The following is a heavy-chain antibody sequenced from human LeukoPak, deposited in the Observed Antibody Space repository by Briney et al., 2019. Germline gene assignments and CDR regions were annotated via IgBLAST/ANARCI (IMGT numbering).Heavy chain of an antibody. Sequence: ASVKVSCKASVYTFTSYDINWVRQATGKGRECMGWMNPSSGNTGYAQKFQGRVTMTRNTSISTAYMELSSLRSEDTAVYYCARDLRLSRSSVYYYYWGQGTLVTVSS. CDR3: ARDLRLSRSSVYYYY. V-gene: IGHV1-8*01. J-gene: IGHJ4*02. CDR2: MNPSSGNT. D-gene: IGHD3-22*01. CDR1: VYTFTSYD.